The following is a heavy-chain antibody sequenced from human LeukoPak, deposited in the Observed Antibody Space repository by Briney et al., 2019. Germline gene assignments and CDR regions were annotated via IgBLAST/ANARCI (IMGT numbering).Heavy chain of an antibody. V-gene: IGHV3-21*01. D-gene: IGHD6-13*01. Sequence: GGSLRLSCAASGFTFSSYSMNWVRQAPGKGLEWVSSISSSSSYIYYADSVKGRFTISRDNAKNSLYLQMNSLRADDTAMYYCARDPGSSSFDYWGQGSLVTVSS. CDR1: GFTFSSYS. J-gene: IGHJ4*02. CDR2: ISSSSSYI. CDR3: ARDPGSSSFDY.